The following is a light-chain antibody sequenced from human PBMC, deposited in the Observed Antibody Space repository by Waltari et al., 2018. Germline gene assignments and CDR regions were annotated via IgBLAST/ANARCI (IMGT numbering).Light chain of an antibody. CDR3: QQYSTYRLT. J-gene: IGKJ4*01. CDR1: QRISSW. Sequence: DIQMTQSPSTLSASVGDRVTITCRASQRISSWLAWYQQKPGKAPKLLIYKTSSLESGVPSRFSGSGSGTEFTLTISSLQPDDFATYYCQQYSTYRLTFGGGTQVEIK. CDR2: KTS. V-gene: IGKV1-5*03.